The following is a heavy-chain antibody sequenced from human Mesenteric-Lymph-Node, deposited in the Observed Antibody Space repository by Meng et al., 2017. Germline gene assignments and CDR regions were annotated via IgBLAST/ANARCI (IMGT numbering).Heavy chain of an antibody. Sequence: SETLSLTCAVYGGSFSGYYRSWIRQPPGKGLEWIGEINHSGSTIYHPSLKSRVTISVDTAKSQFTLKLSAVTAADTAVYYCAAPTYSSGGFDYWGQGTLVTVSS. CDR2: INHSGST. CDR1: GGSFSGYY. D-gene: IGHD6-19*01. J-gene: IGHJ4*02. V-gene: IGHV4-34*01. CDR3: AAPTYSSGGFDY.